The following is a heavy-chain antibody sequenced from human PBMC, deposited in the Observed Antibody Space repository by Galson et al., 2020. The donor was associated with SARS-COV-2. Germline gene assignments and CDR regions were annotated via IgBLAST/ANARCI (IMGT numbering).Heavy chain of an antibody. CDR3: ARRGGTVTAQHFVR. CDR2: IYYSGTT. D-gene: IGHD4-17*01. J-gene: IGHJ2*01. CDR1: GGSISTTSYF. Sequence: ETLSLTCTVSGGSISTTSYFWGWIRQPPGKGLEWIGTIYYSGTTYYNPSLRSRVTISVDTSTNQFSLKLNSVTAADAAVYYCARRGGTVTAQHFVRWGRGSLVTVSS. V-gene: IGHV4-39*01.